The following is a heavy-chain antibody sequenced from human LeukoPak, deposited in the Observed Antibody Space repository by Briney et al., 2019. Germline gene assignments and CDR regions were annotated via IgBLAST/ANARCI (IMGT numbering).Heavy chain of an antibody. V-gene: IGHV7-4-1*02. J-gene: IGHJ4*02. Sequence: GASVKVSRKASGYTFTSYAMNWVRQAPGQGLEWVGWINTNTGNPTYAQGFTGRFVFSLDTSVSTAYLQISSLKAEDTAMYYCARQGHYYGSGNYTDYWGQGTLVTVSS. CDR3: ARQGHYYGSGNYTDY. CDR2: INTNTGNP. CDR1: GYTFTSYA. D-gene: IGHD3-10*01.